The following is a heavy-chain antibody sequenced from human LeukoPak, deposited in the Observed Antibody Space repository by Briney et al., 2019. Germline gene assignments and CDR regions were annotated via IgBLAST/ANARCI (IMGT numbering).Heavy chain of an antibody. D-gene: IGHD3-10*01. CDR3: ASENPITMVLV. Sequence: GGSLRLSCAASGFSFRSYTMHWVRQAPGKGLEYVSAISSNGGRTYYANSVKGRFTISRDNSKNTVHLQMGSLRTEDMAVYYCASENPITMVLVWGQGTTVTVS. V-gene: IGHV3-64*01. J-gene: IGHJ6*02. CDR1: GFSFRSYT. CDR2: ISSNGGRT.